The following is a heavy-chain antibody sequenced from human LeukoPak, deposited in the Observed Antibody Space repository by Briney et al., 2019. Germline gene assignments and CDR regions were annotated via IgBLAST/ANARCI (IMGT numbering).Heavy chain of an antibody. CDR3: VRHVGISF. CDR1: GFTFSGAW. Sequence: PGGSLRLSCTASGFTFSGAWMTWVRQAPGKGLEWVANIREDGTEKNYVDSVKGRFTISRDNAKNSLFLQMSNLRADDTAIYYVVRHVGISFWGQGTLVTVSS. J-gene: IGHJ4*02. V-gene: IGHV3-7*01. D-gene: IGHD7-27*01. CDR2: IREDGTEK.